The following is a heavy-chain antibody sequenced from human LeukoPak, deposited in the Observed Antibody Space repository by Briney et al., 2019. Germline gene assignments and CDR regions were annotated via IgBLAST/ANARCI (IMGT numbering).Heavy chain of an antibody. Sequence: PGGSLRLSCAASGFTFSSYGMHWVRQAPGKGLEWVAFIRYDGSNKYYADSVKGRFTISRDNSKNTLYLQMNSLRAEDTAVYYCAKDRRDGRSIYSYFDLWGRGTLVTVSS. CDR2: IRYDGSNK. D-gene: IGHD5-24*01. V-gene: IGHV3-30*02. CDR1: GFTFSSYG. J-gene: IGHJ2*01. CDR3: AKDRRDGRSIYSYFDL.